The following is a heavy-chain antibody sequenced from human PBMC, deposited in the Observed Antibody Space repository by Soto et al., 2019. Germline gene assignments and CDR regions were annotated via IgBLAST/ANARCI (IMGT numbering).Heavy chain of an antibody. CDR3: AGLGYCSGGSCYSQQGTFYYYGMDV. CDR2: IYHTGST. D-gene: IGHD2-15*01. V-gene: IGHV4-31*03. CDR1: GGSISTVGHY. Sequence: SETLSLTCSVSGGSISTVGHYWTWIRQPPGKGLEWIGSIYHTGSTYYSKSLRSRLTMSVDTSKNQFSLKLSSVTAADTAVYYCAGLGYCSGGSCYSQQGTFYYYGMDVWGQGTTVTVSS. J-gene: IGHJ6*02.